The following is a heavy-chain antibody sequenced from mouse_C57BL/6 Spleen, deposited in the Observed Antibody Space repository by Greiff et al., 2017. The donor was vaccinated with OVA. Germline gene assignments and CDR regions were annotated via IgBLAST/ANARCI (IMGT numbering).Heavy chain of an antibody. Sequence: VQLQESGAELVRPGASVTLSCKASGYTFTDYEMHWVKQTPVHGLEWIGAIDPETGGTAYNQKFKGKAILTADKSSCTAYMELRSLTSEDSSVYYCTRGYYYGSGRDFDYWGQGTTLTVSS. J-gene: IGHJ2*01. CDR3: TRGYYYGSGRDFDY. CDR1: GYTFTDYE. D-gene: IGHD1-1*01. V-gene: IGHV1-15*01. CDR2: IDPETGGT.